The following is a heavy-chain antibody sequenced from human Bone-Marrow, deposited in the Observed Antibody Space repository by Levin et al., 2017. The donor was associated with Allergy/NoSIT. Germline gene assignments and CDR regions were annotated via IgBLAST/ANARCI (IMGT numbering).Heavy chain of an antibody. CDR1: GFTFSDYY. CDR3: ARGGADYYDSRGRWGWFDP. Sequence: GGSLRLSCAASGFTFSDYYMSWIRQAPGKGLEWVSYISKSGSSIYYADSVKGRFTISRDDAKNSLYLQMKSLRAEDTAVYYCARGGADYYDSRGRWGWFDPWGQGTLVTVSS. V-gene: IGHV3-11*01. D-gene: IGHD3-22*01. CDR2: ISKSGSSI. J-gene: IGHJ5*02.